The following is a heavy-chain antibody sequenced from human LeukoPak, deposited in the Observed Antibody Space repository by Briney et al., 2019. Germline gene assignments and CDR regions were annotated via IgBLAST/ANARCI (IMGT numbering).Heavy chain of an antibody. CDR3: AKTGNFDAFDI. CDR1: GGTIGSYY. D-gene: IGHD1-14*01. CDR2: IYYSGTT. V-gene: IGHV4-59*08. J-gene: IGHJ3*02. Sequence: PSETLCLTCSASGGTIGSYYYTWVRQPPGKGLEWIGSIYYSGTTNYNASLKSRVSISVDTSKNHFSLKLSSVTAADTAVYYCAKTGNFDAFDIWGRGTMVTVSS.